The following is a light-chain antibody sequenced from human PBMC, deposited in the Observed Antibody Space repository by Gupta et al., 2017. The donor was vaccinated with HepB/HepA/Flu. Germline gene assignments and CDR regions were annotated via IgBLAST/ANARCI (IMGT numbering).Light chain of an antibody. CDR1: QNIGSN. CDR2: HAS. V-gene: IGKV3D-15*03. J-gene: IGKJ1*01. CDR3: QHYTDWPPWT. Sequence: EIVITQSPATLSVSPGRRATLSCRASQNIGSNLAWYQQRPGHAPSLLIFHASLRAAGTPTRFSGSGFGTEFALTISIPQYEDSAVYYCQHYTDWPPWTFGQGTKVEIK.